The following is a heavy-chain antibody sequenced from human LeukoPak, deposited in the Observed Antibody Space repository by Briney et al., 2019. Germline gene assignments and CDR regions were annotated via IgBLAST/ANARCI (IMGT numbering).Heavy chain of an antibody. CDR1: GYTFTGYY. D-gene: IGHD4-17*01. Sequence: ASVKVSCKASGYTFTGYYMHWVRQAPGQRLEWMGWINPNSGGTNYAQKFQGRVTMTRDTSISTAYMELSRLRSDDTAVYYCARSDDYGDLYYFDYWGQGTLVTVSS. CDR2: INPNSGGT. J-gene: IGHJ4*02. CDR3: ARSDDYGDLYYFDY. V-gene: IGHV1-2*02.